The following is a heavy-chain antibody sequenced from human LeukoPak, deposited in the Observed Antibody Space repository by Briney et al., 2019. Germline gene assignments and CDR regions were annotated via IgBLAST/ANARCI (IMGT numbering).Heavy chain of an antibody. D-gene: IGHD4-23*01. CDR1: GYTFTSYG. CDR2: ISAYNGNT. V-gene: IGHV1-18*01. CDR3: ARVTPGGLIPQYTTHDFDY. Sequence: GASVKVSCKASGYTFTSYGISWVRQAPGQGLEWMGWISAYNGNTNYAQKLQGRVTMTTDTSTSTAYMELRSLRSDDTAVYYCARVTPGGLIPQYTTHDFDYWGQGTLVTVSS. J-gene: IGHJ4*02.